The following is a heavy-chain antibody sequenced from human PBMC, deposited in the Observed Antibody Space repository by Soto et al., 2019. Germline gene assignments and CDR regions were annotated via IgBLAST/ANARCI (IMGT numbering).Heavy chain of an antibody. D-gene: IGHD3-10*01. CDR1: GFTFSNYA. CDR2: ISASGGNT. V-gene: IGHV3-23*01. J-gene: IGHJ4*02. Sequence: EVQLLESGGGLVQPGGSLRLSCAASGFTFSNYALSWVRQAPGKGLEWVSGISASGGNTFHADSVKGRFTISRDNSKNTLYLQMNSLRAEDTAVYYCAKEGPENVYYYGSGSYGSLYYFDYWGQGTLVTVSS. CDR3: AKEGPENVYYYGSGSYGSLYYFDY.